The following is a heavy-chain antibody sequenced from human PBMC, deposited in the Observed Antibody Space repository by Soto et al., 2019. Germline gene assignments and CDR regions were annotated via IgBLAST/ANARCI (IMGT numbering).Heavy chain of an antibody. CDR3: AKDRNHYGSGSYFDY. V-gene: IGHV3-23*01. CDR1: GFAFNIYA. J-gene: IGHJ4*02. CDR2: ISGSADST. D-gene: IGHD3-10*01. Sequence: EVQLLESGGGLVQPGGSLRVSCAASGFAFNIYAMSWDRQAPGKGLEWVSVISGSADSTNYADSVKGRFTISRDNSKNTVYLQMNSLRVEDTAVYYCAKDRNHYGSGSYFDYWGQGTLVTVSS.